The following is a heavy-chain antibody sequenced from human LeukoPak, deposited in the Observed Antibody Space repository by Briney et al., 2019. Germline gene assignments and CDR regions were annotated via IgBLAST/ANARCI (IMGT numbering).Heavy chain of an antibody. D-gene: IGHD6-19*01. CDR2: TSYNGNT. V-gene: IGHV1-18*04. CDR3: ARHSGSGWQAWGY. CDR1: GYTFSNYG. J-gene: IGHJ4*02. Sequence: GASVKVSCKASGYTFSNYGISWVRQAPGLGLEWMGWTSYNGNTNYAQKFQDRVTMTTDTSTTTAYMELRSLESDDTAVYYCARHSGSGWQAWGYWGQGTLVTVSS.